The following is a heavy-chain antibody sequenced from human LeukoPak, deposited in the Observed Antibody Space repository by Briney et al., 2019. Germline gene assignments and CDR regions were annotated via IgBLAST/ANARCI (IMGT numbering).Heavy chain of an antibody. CDR1: GGSISSYY. Sequence: SETLSLTCTVSGGSISSYYWSWIRQPPGKGLEWIGYIYYSGSTNYNPSPKSRVTISVDTSKNQFSLKRSSVTAADTAVYYCARKSVVVPAVRPYYYYYYMDVWGKGTTVTVSS. V-gene: IGHV4-59*01. CDR3: ARKSVVVPAVRPYYYYYYMDV. CDR2: IYYSGST. D-gene: IGHD2-2*01. J-gene: IGHJ6*03.